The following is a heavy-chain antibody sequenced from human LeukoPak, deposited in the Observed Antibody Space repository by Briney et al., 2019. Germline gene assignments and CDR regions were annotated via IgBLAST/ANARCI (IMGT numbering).Heavy chain of an antibody. CDR3: AKRFRGSSGWDFDY. D-gene: IGHD6-19*01. J-gene: IGHJ4*02. CDR1: GVTFNTYG. CDR2: VSYDGSST. V-gene: IGHV3-30*18. Sequence: RGSLRLSCAASGVTFNTYGMHWVRQAPGKGLEWVAVVSYDGSSTYCGDSVKGRFTISRDNSKNTLYLQTNSLRTEDTAVYYCAKRFRGSSGWDFDYWGQGTLVTVSS.